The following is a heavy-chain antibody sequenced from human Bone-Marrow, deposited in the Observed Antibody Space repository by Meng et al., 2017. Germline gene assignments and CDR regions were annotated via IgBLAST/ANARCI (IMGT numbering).Heavy chain of an antibody. Sequence: GESLKISCAASGFTFSSYEMNWVRQAPGKGLEWVSYISSSGSTIYYADSVKGRFTISRGNAKNSLYLQMNSLRAEDTAVYYCARSGYSSGWYIGYWFDPWGQGTLVTVSS. CDR3: ARSGYSSGWYIGYWFDP. D-gene: IGHD6-19*01. CDR1: GFTFSSYE. CDR2: ISSSGSTI. J-gene: IGHJ5*02. V-gene: IGHV3-48*03.